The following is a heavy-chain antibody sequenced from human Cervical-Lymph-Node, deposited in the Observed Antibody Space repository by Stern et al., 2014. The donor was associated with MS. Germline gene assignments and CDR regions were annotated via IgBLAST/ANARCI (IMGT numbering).Heavy chain of an antibody. D-gene: IGHD5-12*01. CDR1: GFTFSSYD. CDR3: ARGYSGYDYPVFFDY. Sequence: EAQLVESGGGLVQPGGSLRLSCAASGFTFSSYDMHWVRQATGKGLEWVSAIGTAGDTYYPGSVKGRFTISRENAKNSLYLQMNSLRAGDTAVYYCARGYSGYDYPVFFDYWGQGTLVTVSS. J-gene: IGHJ4*02. V-gene: IGHV3-13*01. CDR2: IGTAGDT.